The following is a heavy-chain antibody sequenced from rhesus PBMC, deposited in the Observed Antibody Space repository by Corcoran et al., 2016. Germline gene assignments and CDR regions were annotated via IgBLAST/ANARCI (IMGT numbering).Heavy chain of an antibody. D-gene: IGHD1-1*01. CDR2: IYGSGSST. CDR1: GGSISSSY. Sequence: QLQLQESGPGLVKPSETLSLTCAVSGGSISSSYWSWIRQAPGKGLEWIGYIYGSGSSTNYTPSLKSRVTLSVDTSKNQLSLKLSSVTAADTAVYYCARESAGTDYWGQGVLVTVSS. V-gene: IGHV4-169*02. J-gene: IGHJ4*01. CDR3: ARESAGTDY.